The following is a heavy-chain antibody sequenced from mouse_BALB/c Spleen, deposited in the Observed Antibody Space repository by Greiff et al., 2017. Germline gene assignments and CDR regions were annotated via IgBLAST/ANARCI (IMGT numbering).Heavy chain of an antibody. V-gene: IGHV2-6-7*01. CDR3: ARSMIPYAMDY. CDR1: GFSLTGYG. D-gene: IGHD2-3*01. CDR2: IWGDGST. Sequence: QVQLKESGPGLVAPSQSLSITCTVSGFSLTGYGVNWVRQPPGKGLEWLGMIWGDGSTDYNSALKSRLSISKDNSKSQVFLKMNSLQTDDTARYYCARSMIPYAMDYWGQGTSVTVSS. J-gene: IGHJ4*01.